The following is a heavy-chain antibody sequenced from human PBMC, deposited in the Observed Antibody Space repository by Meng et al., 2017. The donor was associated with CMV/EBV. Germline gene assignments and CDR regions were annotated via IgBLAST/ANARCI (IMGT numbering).Heavy chain of an antibody. Sequence: ASVKVSCKASGYTFTSYYMHWVRRAPGQGLEWMGWINANSGGTNYAVKFQGRVTMTRDTSITTAYMELSRLRSDDTAVYYCARVTDFWSTPWGFDPWGQGTLVTVSS. CDR1: GYTFTSYY. J-gene: IGHJ5*01. V-gene: IGHV1-2*02. D-gene: IGHD3-3*01. CDR2: INANSGGT. CDR3: ARVTDFWSTPWGFDP.